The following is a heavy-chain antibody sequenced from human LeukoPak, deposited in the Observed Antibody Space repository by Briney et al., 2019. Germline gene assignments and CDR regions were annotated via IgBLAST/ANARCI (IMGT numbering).Heavy chain of an antibody. CDR2: ISGSGGST. J-gene: IGHJ4*02. CDR3: AKDPADYYDILTGYYGDY. CDR1: GFTFSSYA. D-gene: IGHD3-9*01. Sequence: GGSLRLSCAASGFTFSSYAMSWFRQAPGKGLEWVSAISGSGGSTCYADTVKGRFTISRDNSKNTLYLQMTSLRAEDTAVYYCAKDPADYYDILTGYYGDYWGQGTLVTVSS. V-gene: IGHV3-23*01.